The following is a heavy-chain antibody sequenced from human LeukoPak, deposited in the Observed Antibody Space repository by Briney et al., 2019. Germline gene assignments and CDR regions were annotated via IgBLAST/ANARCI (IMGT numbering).Heavy chain of an antibody. CDR3: ARDYYGSGSYYKFDY. J-gene: IGHJ4*02. Sequence: ASVKVSCKASGYTFTSYGISWVRQAPGQGLEWMGWISAYNGNTNYAQKLQGRVTMTTDTSTSTAYMELRSLRSDDSAVYYCARDYYGSGSYYKFDYWGQGTLVTASS. V-gene: IGHV1-18*01. CDR1: GYTFTSYG. CDR2: ISAYNGNT. D-gene: IGHD3-10*01.